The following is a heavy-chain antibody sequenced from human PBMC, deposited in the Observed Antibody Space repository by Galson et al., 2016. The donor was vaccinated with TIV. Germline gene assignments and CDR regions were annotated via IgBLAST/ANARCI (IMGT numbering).Heavy chain of an antibody. V-gene: IGHV3-11*01. Sequence: LRLSCAASGFTFNAYAMSWVRQAPGKGLEWVSYISSSGSTIYYADSVKGRFAISRDNAKNSLYLQMNSLRAEDTAVYYCARGGKALVTLLGYWGQGTLVTVSS. CDR1: GFTFNAYA. J-gene: IGHJ4*02. CDR3: ARGGKALVTLLGY. CDR2: ISSSGSTI. D-gene: IGHD3-16*01.